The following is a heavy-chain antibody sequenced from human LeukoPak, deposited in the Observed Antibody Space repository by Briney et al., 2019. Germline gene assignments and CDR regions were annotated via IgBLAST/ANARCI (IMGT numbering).Heavy chain of an antibody. J-gene: IGHJ4*02. Sequence: GGSLRLSCAASGFTFSDYYMTWIRQAPGKGLEWVSYISSGSSYTDYADSVKGRFTISRDNAKNSLDLQMNILRAEDTALYYCARARGSIPSSSFDYWGQGALVTVSS. CDR2: ISSGSSYT. CDR1: GFTFSDYY. D-gene: IGHD6-6*01. CDR3: ARARGSIPSSSFDY. V-gene: IGHV3-11*06.